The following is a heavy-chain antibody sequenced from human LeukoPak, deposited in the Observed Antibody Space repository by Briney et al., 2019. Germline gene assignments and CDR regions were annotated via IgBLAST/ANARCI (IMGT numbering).Heavy chain of an antibody. CDR3: ARDRADYGGYMDV. J-gene: IGHJ6*03. Sequence: SETLSLTCTVSGVSISSSNSYWGWIRQPPGKGLEWIGSIYYSGNTYYNASLKSQVSISIDTSKNQFSLRLTSVTAADTAVYYCARDRADYGGYMDVWGKGTTVTISS. CDR2: IYYSGNT. V-gene: IGHV4-39*02. D-gene: IGHD3-16*01. CDR1: GVSISSSNSY.